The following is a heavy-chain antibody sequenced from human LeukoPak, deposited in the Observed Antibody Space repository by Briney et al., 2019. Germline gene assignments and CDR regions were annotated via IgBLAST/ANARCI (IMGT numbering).Heavy chain of an antibody. J-gene: IGHJ4*02. V-gene: IGHV5-51*01. Sequence: ASVKVSCKASGYTFTSYAMHWVRQMPGKGLEWMGIIYPGDSDTRYSPSFQGQVTISADKSISTAYLQWSSLKASDTAMYYCARPRGYYYDSSGYYPYYFDYWGQGTLVTVSS. CDR1: GYTFTSYA. CDR2: IYPGDSDT. D-gene: IGHD3-22*01. CDR3: ARPRGYYYDSSGYYPYYFDY.